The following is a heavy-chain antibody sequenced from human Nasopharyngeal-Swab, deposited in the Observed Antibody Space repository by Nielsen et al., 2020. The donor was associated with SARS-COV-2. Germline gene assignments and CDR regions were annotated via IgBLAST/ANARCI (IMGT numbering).Heavy chain of an antibody. J-gene: IGHJ4*02. V-gene: IGHV3-21*01. CDR2: ISSSSAYI. CDR3: AKDYYGSGGAYYFDY. CDR1: GFTFNTYS. D-gene: IGHD3-10*01. Sequence: GSLKISCAASGFTFNTYSMNWVRQAPGKGLEWVSSISSSSAYIYYADSVKGRFTISRDNAKNSLYLQMNSLRAEDTAVYYCAKDYYGSGGAYYFDYWGQGTLVTVSS.